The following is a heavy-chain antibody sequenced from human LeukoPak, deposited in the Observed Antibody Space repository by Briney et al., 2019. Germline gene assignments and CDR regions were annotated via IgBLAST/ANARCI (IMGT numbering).Heavy chain of an antibody. CDR3: ARGDAAMFMDY. CDR1: GFTVSSNY. Sequence: PGGSLRLSCAASGFTVSSNYMSWVRQAPGKGLEWVSVIYSGGSTYYADSVKGRFTISRDNSKNTLFLQMNSLRAEDTALYYCARGDAAMFMDYWGQGTLVTVSS. V-gene: IGHV3-53*01. CDR2: IYSGGST. J-gene: IGHJ4*02. D-gene: IGHD5-18*01.